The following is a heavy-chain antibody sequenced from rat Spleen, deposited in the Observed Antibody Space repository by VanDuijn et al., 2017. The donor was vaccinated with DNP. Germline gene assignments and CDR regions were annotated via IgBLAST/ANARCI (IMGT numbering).Heavy chain of an antibody. D-gene: IGHD1-11*01. Sequence: EVQLVETGGGLVQPGRSLKLSCVASGFTFSSYWMYWIRQAPGKGLEWVASLNTDGGNTYYLDSVKGRFTISRDNAKNTLYLHMNSLRSEDTATYYCARDNYGGYYWGHGVTVTVSS. J-gene: IGHJ2*01. CDR2: LNTDGGNT. CDR3: ARDNYGGYY. V-gene: IGHV5-58*01. CDR1: GFTFSSYW.